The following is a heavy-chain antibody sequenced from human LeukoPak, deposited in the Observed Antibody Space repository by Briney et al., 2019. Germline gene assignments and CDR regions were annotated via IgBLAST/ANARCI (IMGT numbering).Heavy chain of an antibody. CDR3: ARYYCESGGYWVFDY. D-gene: IGHD3-22*01. V-gene: IGHV4-59*01. CDR1: GGSISSYY. CDR2: ISNSGST. Sequence: MASETLSLTCTASGGSISSYYWSWIRQPPGKGLEWIGYISNSGSTNYNPSLKGRVTISVDTSKNQYSLKLSSVTAADTAVYYCARYYCESGGYWVFDYWGQGTLVTVSS. J-gene: IGHJ4*02.